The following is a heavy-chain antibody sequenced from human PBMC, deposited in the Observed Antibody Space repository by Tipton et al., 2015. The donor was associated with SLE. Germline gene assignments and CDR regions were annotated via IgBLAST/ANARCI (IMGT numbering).Heavy chain of an antibody. CDR3: ARTVRE. J-gene: IGHJ4*02. CDR1: GGSISSGSYY. D-gene: IGHD6-6*01. V-gene: IGHV4-61*02. Sequence: TLSLTCTVSGGSISSGSYYWSWIRQPAGKGLEWIGRIYTSGSTNYNPSLKSRVTISVDTSKNQFSLKLSSVTAADTAVYYCARTVREWGQGTLVTVSS. CDR2: IYTSGST.